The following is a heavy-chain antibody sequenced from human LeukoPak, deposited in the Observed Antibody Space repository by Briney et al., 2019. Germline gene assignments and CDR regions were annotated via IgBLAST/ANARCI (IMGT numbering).Heavy chain of an antibody. V-gene: IGHV4-39*07. CDR2: IYYSGST. CDR3: AELGITMIGGV. CDR1: GGSISSSSYY. D-gene: IGHD3-10*02. J-gene: IGHJ6*04. Sequence: KASETLSLTCTVSGGSISSSSYYWGWIRQPPGKGLEWIGNIYYSGSTYYNPSLKSRVTISVDTSKNQFSLKVRSVTAADTAVYYCAELGITMIGGVWGKGTTVTISS.